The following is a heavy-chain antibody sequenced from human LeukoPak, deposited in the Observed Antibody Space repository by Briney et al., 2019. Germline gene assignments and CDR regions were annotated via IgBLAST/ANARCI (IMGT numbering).Heavy chain of an antibody. D-gene: IGHD2-2*03. CDR2: ISSSSSYI. V-gene: IGHV3-21*01. CDR1: GFTFSSYS. Sequence: GGSLRLSCAASGFTFSSYSMNWVRQAPGKGLEWVSSISSSSSYIYYADSVKGQFTISRDNAKNSLYLQMNSLRAEDTAVYYCARGSGYCSSTSCRGAFDIWGQGTMVTVSS. CDR3: ARGSGYCSSTSCRGAFDI. J-gene: IGHJ3*02.